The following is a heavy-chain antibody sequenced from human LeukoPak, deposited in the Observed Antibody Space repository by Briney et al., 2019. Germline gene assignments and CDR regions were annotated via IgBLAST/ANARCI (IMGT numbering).Heavy chain of an antibody. J-gene: IGHJ5*02. CDR2: IGAYNGNT. CDR3: ARDRVLYGSGSYDWFDP. D-gene: IGHD3-10*01. V-gene: IGHV1-18*01. CDR1: GYTFTSYG. Sequence: ASVKVSCKASGYTFTSYGISWVRQAPGQGLEWMGWIGAYNGNTNYAQKLQGRVTMTTDTSTSTAYMELRSLRSDDTAVYYCARDRVLYGSGSYDWFDPWGQGTLVTVSS.